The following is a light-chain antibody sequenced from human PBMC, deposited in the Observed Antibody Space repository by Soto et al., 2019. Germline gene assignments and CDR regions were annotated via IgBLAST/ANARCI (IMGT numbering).Light chain of an antibody. CDR2: DAS. J-gene: IGKJ1*01. CDR1: QSVSNS. Sequence: EIVLTQSPATLSLSPGERVTLSCRASQSVSNSLAWYQQKPGQSPRLLIYDASNRATGIPDRFSGSGSGTDFTLTISRLEPEDFAVYYCQQYGSSGTFGQGTKVDI. V-gene: IGKV3-20*01. CDR3: QQYGSSGT.